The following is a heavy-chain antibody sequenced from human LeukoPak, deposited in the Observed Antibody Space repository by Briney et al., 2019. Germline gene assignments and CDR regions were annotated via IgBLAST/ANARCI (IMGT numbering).Heavy chain of an antibody. CDR2: TSAYNGNT. J-gene: IGHJ4*02. Sequence: GASVKVSCKASGYTFTSYDISWVRQAPGQGLEWMGWTSAYNGNTIYAQKLQGRVTMTTDTSTSTAYMELRSLRSDDTAVYYCARERGIAASDSPRLFDYWGQGTLVTVSS. CDR1: GYTFTSYD. V-gene: IGHV1-18*01. CDR3: ARERGIAASDSPRLFDY. D-gene: IGHD6-13*01.